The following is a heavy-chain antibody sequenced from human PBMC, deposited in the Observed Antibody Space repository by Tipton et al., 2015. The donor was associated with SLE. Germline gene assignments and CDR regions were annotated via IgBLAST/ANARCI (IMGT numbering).Heavy chain of an antibody. V-gene: IGHV4-39*07. J-gene: IGHJ4*02. CDR2: IYYSGTAH. CDR3: ARVWGTGSRGVDY. CDR1: GDSITRSSFY. Sequence: TLSLTCTVSGDSITRSSFYWGWIRQPPGKGLEWIGSIYYSGTAHYENPSLKSRVTISIDTSNNQFSLQLNSVTPEDTAVYYCARVWGTGSRGVDYWGQGTLVTVSS. D-gene: IGHD2-2*01.